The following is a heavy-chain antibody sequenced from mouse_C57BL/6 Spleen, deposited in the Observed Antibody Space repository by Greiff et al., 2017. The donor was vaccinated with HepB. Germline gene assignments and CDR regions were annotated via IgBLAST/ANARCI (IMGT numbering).Heavy chain of an antibody. CDR2: IYPGDGDT. CDR1: GYAFSSYW. CDR3: ARSRLYDFDD. Sequence: QVHVKQSGAELVKPGASVKISCKASGYAFSSYWMNWVKQRPGKGLEWIGQIYPGDGDTNYNGKFKGKATLTADKSSSTAYMQLSSLTSEDSAVYFCARSRLYDFDDWGQGTTLTVSS. J-gene: IGHJ2*01. D-gene: IGHD2-12*01. V-gene: IGHV1-80*01.